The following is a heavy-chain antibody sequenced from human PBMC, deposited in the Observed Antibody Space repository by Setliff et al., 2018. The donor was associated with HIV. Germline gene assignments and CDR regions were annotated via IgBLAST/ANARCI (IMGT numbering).Heavy chain of an antibody. CDR1: GFTFSDYF. J-gene: IGHJ4*02. D-gene: IGHD5-12*01. CDR3: HSGYDTEEQSYFDY. Sequence: PGGSLRLSCEASGFTFSDYFMTWIRQAPGKGLEWISYIGSRGTPVKTADSLKGRFFVSRDNAKNTLYLQMNSLRAEDTGVYYCHSGYDTEEQSYFDYWGQGTLVTVSS. V-gene: IGHV3-11*04. CDR2: IGSRGTPV.